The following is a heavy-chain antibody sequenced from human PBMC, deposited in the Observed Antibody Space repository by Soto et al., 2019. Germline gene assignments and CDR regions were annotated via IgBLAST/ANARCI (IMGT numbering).Heavy chain of an antibody. D-gene: IGHD6-6*01. CDR2: INHSGST. CDR3: ASQLVRRAYYYGMDV. J-gene: IGHJ6*02. CDR1: GGSFSGYY. Sequence: SETLSLTCAVYGGSFSGYYWSWIRQPPGKGLEWIGEINHSGSTNYNPSLKSRVTISVDTSKNQFSLKLSSVTAADTAVYYCASQLVRRAYYYGMDVWGQGTTVTVSS. V-gene: IGHV4-34*01.